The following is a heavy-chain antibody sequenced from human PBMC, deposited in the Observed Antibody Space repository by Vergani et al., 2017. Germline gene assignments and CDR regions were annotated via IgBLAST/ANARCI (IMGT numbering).Heavy chain of an antibody. CDR3: TGNWAVVAGSNWFDP. Sequence: QVQLQESGPGLVKPSETLSLTCTVSNDSVSNTFYYWGWIRQTPGKGLGWIGSIYYSGSTYYNPSRESRVTMSVDTSKSQFSLKLSSVTAADTAVYYGTGNWAVVAGSNWFDPWGQGTLVTVSS. D-gene: IGHD2-15*01. CDR1: NDSVSNTFYY. J-gene: IGHJ5*02. V-gene: IGHV4-39*01. CDR2: IYYSGST.